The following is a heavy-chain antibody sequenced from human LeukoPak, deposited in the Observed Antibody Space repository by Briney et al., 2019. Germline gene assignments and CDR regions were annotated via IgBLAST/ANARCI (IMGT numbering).Heavy chain of an antibody. J-gene: IGHJ5*02. D-gene: IGHD6-13*01. Sequence: PSETLSLTCTVFGGSISSYYWSWIRQPPGKGLEWIGYIYYSGSTNYNPSLKSRVTISVDTSKNQFSLKLSSVTAADTAVYYCARVSGSSSWSRPFDPWGQGTLVTVSS. CDR2: IYYSGST. CDR3: ARVSGSSSWSRPFDP. V-gene: IGHV4-59*01. CDR1: GGSISSYY.